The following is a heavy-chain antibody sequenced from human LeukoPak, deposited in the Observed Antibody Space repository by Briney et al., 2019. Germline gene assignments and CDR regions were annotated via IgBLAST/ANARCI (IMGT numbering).Heavy chain of an antibody. Sequence: SSETLSLTCAVYGGSFSGYYWGWIRQPPGKGLEWIGEINHSGSTNYNPSLKSRVTISVDTSKNQFSLKLSSVTAADTAVYYCARGHPSSSWWFSGGYYYYYYMDVWGKGTTVTVSS. J-gene: IGHJ6*03. CDR1: GGSFSGYY. V-gene: IGHV4-34*01. CDR2: INHSGST. CDR3: ARGHPSSSWWFSGGYYYYYYMDV. D-gene: IGHD6-13*01.